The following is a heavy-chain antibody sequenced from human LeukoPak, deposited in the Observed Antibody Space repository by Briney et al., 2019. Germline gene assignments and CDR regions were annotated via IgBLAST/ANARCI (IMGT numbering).Heavy chain of an antibody. Sequence: SETLSLTCTVSGGSISSYYWSWIRQPPGKGLEWIGYIYYSGSTNYNPSLKSRVTISVDTSKNQFSLKLSSVTAADTAVYYCAXHYPGXXYXGMDVWGQGTTVTVSS. CDR2: IYYSGST. D-gene: IGHD3-10*01. CDR1: GGSISSYY. CDR3: AXHYPGXXYXGMDV. V-gene: IGHV4-59*08. J-gene: IGHJ6*02.